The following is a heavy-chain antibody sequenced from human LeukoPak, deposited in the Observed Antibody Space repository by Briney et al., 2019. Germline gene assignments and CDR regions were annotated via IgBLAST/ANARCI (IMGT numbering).Heavy chain of an antibody. CDR1: GFTFSSNW. J-gene: IGHJ4*02. D-gene: IGHD1-14*01. CDR2: NPDGSRT. CDR3: SRDFNGRNDF. V-gene: IGHV3-74*01. Sequence: PGGSLILSCAASGFTFSSNWMHWVRQGPGKGLVWVSRNPDGSRTDYAESVKGRFTISRDNAKNTLSLEMNSLGDEDTAVYYCSRDFNGRNDFWGQGTLVTLFS.